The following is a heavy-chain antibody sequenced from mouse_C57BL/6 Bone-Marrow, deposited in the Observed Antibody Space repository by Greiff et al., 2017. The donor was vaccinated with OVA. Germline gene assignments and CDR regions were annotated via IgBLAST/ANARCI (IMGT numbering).Heavy chain of an antibody. CDR1: GFNIKDDY. J-gene: IGHJ3*01. CDR3: TTYDYDV. Sequence: VQLQQSGAELVRPGASVKLSCTASGFNIKDDYMHWVKQRPEQGLEWIGWIDPENGDTEYASKFQGKATITADTSSNTAYLRLSSLTSEDTAVYYCTTYDYDVWGQGTLVTVSA. D-gene: IGHD2-4*01. CDR2: IDPENGDT. V-gene: IGHV14-4*01.